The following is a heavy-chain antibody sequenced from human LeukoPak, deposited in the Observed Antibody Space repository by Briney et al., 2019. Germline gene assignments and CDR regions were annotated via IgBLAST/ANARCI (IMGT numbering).Heavy chain of an antibody. CDR2: IWYDGSNK. D-gene: IGHD6-13*01. CDR1: GFTFSSYG. J-gene: IGHJ4*02. Sequence: AGGSLRLSCAASGFTFSSYGMHWVRQAPGKGLEWVAVIWYDGSNKYYADSVKGRFTISRDNSKNTLYLQMNSLRAEDTAVYYCARSPNSSSWPFDYWGQGTLVTVSS. V-gene: IGHV3-33*01. CDR3: ARSPNSSSWPFDY.